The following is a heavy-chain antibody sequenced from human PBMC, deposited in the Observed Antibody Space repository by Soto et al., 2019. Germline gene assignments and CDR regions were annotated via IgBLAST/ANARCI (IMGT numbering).Heavy chain of an antibody. Sequence: SETLSLTCTVSGGSISSYYWSWIRQPPGKGLEWIGYIYYSGSTNYNPSLKSRVTISVDTSKNQFSLKLSSVTAADTAVYYCARLPYYDFWSGPEPIDYWGQGTLVTVSS. CDR2: IYYSGST. CDR1: GGSISSYY. V-gene: IGHV4-59*08. D-gene: IGHD3-3*01. J-gene: IGHJ4*02. CDR3: ARLPYYDFWSGPEPIDY.